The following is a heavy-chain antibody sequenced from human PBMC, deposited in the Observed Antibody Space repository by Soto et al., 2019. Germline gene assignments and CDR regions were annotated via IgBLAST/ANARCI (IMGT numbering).Heavy chain of an antibody. J-gene: IGHJ4*02. CDR3: ARTEWRTVTTYGLVDY. D-gene: IGHD4-4*01. CDR1: GFTFSSYS. V-gene: IGHV3-48*02. Sequence: GGNLRLSCAASGFTFSSYSMNWVRQAPGKGLVGVSYISSSSSTIYYADSVKGRVTISRDYAKNSLSLQMNRLGDEDTAVYSSARTEWRTVTTYGLVDYWGQRTLVTVSS. CDR2: ISSSSSTI.